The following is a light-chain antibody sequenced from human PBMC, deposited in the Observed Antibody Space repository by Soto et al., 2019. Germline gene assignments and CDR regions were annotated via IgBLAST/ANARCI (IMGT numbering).Light chain of an antibody. CDR3: QHFGDSPIT. J-gene: IGKJ5*01. V-gene: IGKV3-20*01. CDR2: GAS. Sequence: EIEMTQSPGTLSVSPGERATLSCRASQSVSTNVAWYQQKPGQAPRLLIYGASNRATGIPDRFSGTGSGTDFTLTISRLEPEDFAVYYCQHFGDSPITFGQGTRPEIK. CDR1: QSVSTN.